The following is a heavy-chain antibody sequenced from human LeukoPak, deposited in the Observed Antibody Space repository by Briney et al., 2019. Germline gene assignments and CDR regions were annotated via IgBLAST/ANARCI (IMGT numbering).Heavy chain of an antibody. D-gene: IGHD6-19*01. J-gene: IGHJ5*02. V-gene: IGHV5-51*01. CDR2: IYPGEFDT. CDR1: GYSFTNYW. Sequence: GESLRISCKGSGYSFTNYWIGWVRQMPGKGLEWMGIIYPGEFDTRYSPSFQGQVTISADKSISTAYLQWSSLKASDTAMYYCARHSRQWLSNNWFDPWGQGTLVTVSS. CDR3: ARHSRQWLSNNWFDP.